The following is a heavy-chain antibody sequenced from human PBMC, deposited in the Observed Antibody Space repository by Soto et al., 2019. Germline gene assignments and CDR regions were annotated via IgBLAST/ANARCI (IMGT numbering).Heavy chain of an antibody. CDR1: GYSFTSYW. J-gene: IGHJ6*03. CDR3: ARRENYYYYMDV. CDR2: IYPGESDT. V-gene: IGHV5-51*01. Sequence: VESLKISCKGSGYSFTSYWIGWVRQMPGKGLEWMGIIYPGESDTRYSPSFQGQVTISDEKSISTAYLQWSSLKASDTAMYYCARRENYYYYMDVWGKGTTVTVSS.